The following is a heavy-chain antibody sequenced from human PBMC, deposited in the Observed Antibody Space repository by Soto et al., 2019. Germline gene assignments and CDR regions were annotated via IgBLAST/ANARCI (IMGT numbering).Heavy chain of an antibody. CDR3: AIETVWGSMGLFHY. D-gene: IGHD3-10*01. V-gene: IGHV3-30-3*01. Sequence: QVQLVESGGGVVQPGRSLRLSCAASGFTFSDYAMHWVRQAPGKGLEWVTLISYDGNNNYDASSVEGRFTISRDYYKNTLYLQMNSMADEDTAVYYGAIETVWGSMGLFHYWGQGTLVTVSS. CDR2: ISYDGNNN. CDR1: GFTFSDYA. J-gene: IGHJ4*02.